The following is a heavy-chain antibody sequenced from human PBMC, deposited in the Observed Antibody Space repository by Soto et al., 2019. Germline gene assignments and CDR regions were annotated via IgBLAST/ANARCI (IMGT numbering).Heavy chain of an antibody. CDR3: ARKNGIAAVSGWFDP. CDR2: IYYSGST. Sequence: SETLSLTCTVSGGSISSYYWSWIRQPPGKGLEWIGYIYYSGSTNYNPSLKSRVTISVDTSKNQFSLKLSSVTAADTAVYYCARKNGIAAVSGWFDPWGQGTLVTVSS. J-gene: IGHJ5*02. V-gene: IGHV4-59*08. CDR1: GGSISSYY. D-gene: IGHD6-25*01.